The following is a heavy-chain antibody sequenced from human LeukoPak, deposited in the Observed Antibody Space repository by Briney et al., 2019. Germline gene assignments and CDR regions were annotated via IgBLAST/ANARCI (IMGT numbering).Heavy chain of an antibody. V-gene: IGHV3-21*01. D-gene: IGHD2-2*01. J-gene: IGHJ6*02. CDR3: ARDMPYYGMDV. Sequence: GGSLRLSCAVSGFTFSSYSINWVRQAPGKGLEWVSSISSSSSYIYYADSVKGRFTISRDNAKNSLYLQMNSLRAEDTAVCYCARDMPYYGMDVWGQGTTVTVSS. CDR1: GFTFSSYS. CDR2: ISSSSSYI.